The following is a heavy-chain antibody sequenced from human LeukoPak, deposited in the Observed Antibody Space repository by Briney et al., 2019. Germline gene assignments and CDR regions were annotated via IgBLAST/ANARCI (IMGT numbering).Heavy chain of an antibody. CDR3: AKDGGLYSSGWYYYYMDV. Sequence: GGSLRLSCAASGFTFDDYTMHWVRQAPGKVLEWVSLISWDGGSTYYADSVKGRFTISRDNSKNSLYLQMNSLRTEDTALYYCAKDGGLYSSGWYYYYMDVWGKGTTVTISS. J-gene: IGHJ6*03. D-gene: IGHD6-19*01. V-gene: IGHV3-43*01. CDR1: GFTFDDYT. CDR2: ISWDGGST.